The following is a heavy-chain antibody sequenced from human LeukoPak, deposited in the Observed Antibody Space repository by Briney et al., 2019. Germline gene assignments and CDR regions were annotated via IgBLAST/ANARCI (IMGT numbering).Heavy chain of an antibody. CDR2: ISTNDI. D-gene: IGHD4-23*01. J-gene: IGHJ4*02. Sequence: GGSLRLSCAASGFTVSSNYMSWVRQAPGRGLEWVSAISTNDIQYADSVKGRFTISRDNSKNTLYLQMNSLRAEDTAVYYCARRAGGYSHPYDYWGQGTLVTVSS. CDR1: GFTVSSNY. CDR3: ARRAGGYSHPYDY. V-gene: IGHV3-53*01.